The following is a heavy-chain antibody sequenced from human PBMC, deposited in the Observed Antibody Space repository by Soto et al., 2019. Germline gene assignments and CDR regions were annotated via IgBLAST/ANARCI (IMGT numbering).Heavy chain of an antibody. V-gene: IGHV3-30-3*01. CDR1: GFTFSSYA. J-gene: IGHJ6*02. Sequence: GGSLRLSCAASGFTFSSYAMHWVRQAPGKGLEWVAVISYDGSNKYYADSVKGRFTISRDNSKNTLYLQMNSLRAEDTAVYYCARGGGFGETHGMDVWGQGTTVTVSS. D-gene: IGHD3-10*01. CDR3: ARGGGFGETHGMDV. CDR2: ISYDGSNK.